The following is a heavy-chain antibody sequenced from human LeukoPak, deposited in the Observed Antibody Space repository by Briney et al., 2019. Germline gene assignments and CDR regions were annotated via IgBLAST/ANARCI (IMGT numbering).Heavy chain of an antibody. CDR2: IIPIFGTA. J-gene: IGHJ4*02. Sequence: SVKLSCKASGGTSSSYAISWVRQAPGQGLEWMGGIIPIFGTANYAQKFQGRVTITADESTSTAYMELSSLSSEDTAVYYCARCGGDCYSEFDYWGQGTLVSVSS. V-gene: IGHV1-69*13. CDR3: ARCGGDCYSEFDY. D-gene: IGHD2-21*02. CDR1: GGTSSSYA.